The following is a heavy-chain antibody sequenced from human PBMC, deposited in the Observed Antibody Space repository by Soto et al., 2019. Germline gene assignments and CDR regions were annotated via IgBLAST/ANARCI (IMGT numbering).Heavy chain of an antibody. D-gene: IGHD6-6*01. J-gene: IGHJ3*02. CDR2: IYHSGST. Sequence: QVQLQESGPGLVKPSGTLSLTCAVSGGSISSSNWWSWVRQPPGKGLEWIGEIYHSGSTNYNPSLKSRVTISVDKSENQFSLKLSSVTAADTAVYYCARSIAQLVRKDAFDIWGQGTMVTVSS. CDR1: GGSISSSNW. V-gene: IGHV4-4*02. CDR3: ARSIAQLVRKDAFDI.